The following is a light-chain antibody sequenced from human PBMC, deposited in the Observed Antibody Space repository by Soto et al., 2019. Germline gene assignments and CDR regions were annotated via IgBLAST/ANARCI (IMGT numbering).Light chain of an antibody. CDR3: QHYGGSLYT. Sequence: EIVLTQSPGTLSSSPGERATLSCRASQSVSSNYFTWYQQKPGQAPRLLIYAASSRDTGIPDRFSGSGSGTDFTLTISGLEPEDFAVYYCQHYGGSLYTFGQGTKLEIK. CDR2: AAS. J-gene: IGKJ2*01. V-gene: IGKV3-20*01. CDR1: QSVSSNY.